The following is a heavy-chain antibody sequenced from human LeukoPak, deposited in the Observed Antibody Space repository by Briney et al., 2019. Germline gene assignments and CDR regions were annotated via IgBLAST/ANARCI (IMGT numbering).Heavy chain of an antibody. J-gene: IGHJ4*02. CDR3: ASTRIAAAVMSYYFDY. D-gene: IGHD6-13*01. CDR2: IWYGGSNK. CDR1: GFTFSSYG. V-gene: IGHV3-33*08. Sequence: GGSLRLSCAASGFTFSSYGMHWVRQAPGKGLEWVAVIWYGGSNKYYADSVKGRFTISRDNSKNTLYLQMNSLRAEDTAVYYCASTRIAAAVMSYYFDYWGQGTLVTVSS.